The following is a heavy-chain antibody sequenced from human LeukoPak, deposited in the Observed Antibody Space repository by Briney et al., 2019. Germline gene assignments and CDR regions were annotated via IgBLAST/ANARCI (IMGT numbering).Heavy chain of an antibody. CDR3: ARGDYGNWFDP. D-gene: IGHD4/OR15-4a*01. J-gene: IGHJ5*02. CDR2: INHSGST. CDR1: GGSFSGYY. V-gene: IGHV4-34*01. Sequence: PSEILSLTCAVYGGSFSGYYWKWIRQPPGKGLEWIGEINHSGSTNYNPSLKSRVTISVDTSKNQFSLKLGSVTDADTAVYYCARGDYGNWFDPWGQGTLVTVSS.